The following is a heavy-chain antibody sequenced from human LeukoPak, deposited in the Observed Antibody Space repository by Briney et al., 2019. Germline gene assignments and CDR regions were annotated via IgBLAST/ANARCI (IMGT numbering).Heavy chain of an antibody. J-gene: IGHJ4*02. Sequence: GGSLRLSCAASGFTVSSNYMSWVRQAPGKGLEWVSVIYSGGSTYYADSVKGRFTISRDDSKNTLHLQMNSLRVEDTAMYYCAREGICSSTRCSFDYWGQGALVTVSS. CDR2: IYSGGST. V-gene: IGHV3-66*01. CDR1: GFTVSSNY. CDR3: AREGICSSTRCSFDY. D-gene: IGHD2-2*01.